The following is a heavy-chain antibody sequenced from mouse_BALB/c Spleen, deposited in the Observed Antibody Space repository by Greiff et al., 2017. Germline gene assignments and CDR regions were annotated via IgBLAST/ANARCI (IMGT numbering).Heavy chain of an antibody. Sequence: EVQLQESGGGLVQPGGSLKLSCAASGFTFSSYTMSWVRQTPEKRLEWVAYISNGGGSTYYPDTVKGRFTISRDNAKNTLYLQMSSLKSEDTAMYYCARHGNYVADYWGQGTSVTVSS. CDR2: ISNGGGST. J-gene: IGHJ4*01. D-gene: IGHD2-1*01. CDR3: ARHGNYVADY. CDR1: GFTFSSYT. V-gene: IGHV5-12-2*01.